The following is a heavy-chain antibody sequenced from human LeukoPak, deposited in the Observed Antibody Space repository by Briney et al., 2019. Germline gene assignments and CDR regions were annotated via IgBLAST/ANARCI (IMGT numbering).Heavy chain of an antibody. CDR3: ARGRWKLMGSYYFDY. CDR1: GGTFSSYA. J-gene: IGHJ4*02. V-gene: IGHV1-69*05. D-gene: IGHD2-8*01. CDR2: IIPIFGTA. Sequence: ASVKVSCKASGGTFSSYAISWVRQAPGQGLEWMGGIIPIFGTANYAQKFQGRVTITTDESTSTAYMELSSLRSEDTAVYYCARGRWKLMGSYYFDYWGQGTWSPSPQ.